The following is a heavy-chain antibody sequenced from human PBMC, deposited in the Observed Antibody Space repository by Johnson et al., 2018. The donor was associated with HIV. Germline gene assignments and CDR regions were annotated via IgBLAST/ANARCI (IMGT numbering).Heavy chain of an antibody. V-gene: IGHV3-33*01. D-gene: IGHD2-2*01. CDR1: GFTFSSHG. CDR2: IWYDGSTK. Sequence: QVQLVESGGGVVQPGRSLRLSCAASGFTFSSHGMHWVRQAPGKGLEWVAVIWYDGSTKDYADPVKGRFTLSRDNSKNTLYLQLSSLRTEDTAVFYCARGGVVHDAFDMWGQGTMVTVSS. J-gene: IGHJ3*02. CDR3: ARGGVVHDAFDM.